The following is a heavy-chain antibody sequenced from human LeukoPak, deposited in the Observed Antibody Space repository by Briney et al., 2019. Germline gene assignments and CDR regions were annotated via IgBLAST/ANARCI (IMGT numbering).Heavy chain of an antibody. CDR2: IYYTGAT. CDR3: ARAGYSYGTGYYFDY. CDR1: GGSISSYY. V-gene: IGHV4-59*01. D-gene: IGHD5-18*01. J-gene: IGHJ4*02. Sequence: SETQSLTCTVSGGSISSYYWSWIRLPPGKGLEWIGYIYYTGATYYNPSLKSRVTISLDTFKNQFSLKLSSVTAADAAVYYCARAGYSYGTGYYFDYWGQGALVTVSS.